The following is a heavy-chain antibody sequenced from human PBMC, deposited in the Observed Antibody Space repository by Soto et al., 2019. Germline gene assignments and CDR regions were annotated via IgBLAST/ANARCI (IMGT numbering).Heavy chain of an antibody. CDR2: IDPSDSYT. Sequence: PGESLKISCKGSGYSFTSYWISWVRQMPGKGLEWMGRIDPSDSYTNYSPSFQGHVTISADKSISTAYLQWSSLKASDTAMYYCARPGLAVADLGALDIWGQGTMVTVSS. J-gene: IGHJ3*02. CDR1: GYSFTSYW. V-gene: IGHV5-10-1*01. CDR3: ARPGLAVADLGALDI. D-gene: IGHD6-19*01.